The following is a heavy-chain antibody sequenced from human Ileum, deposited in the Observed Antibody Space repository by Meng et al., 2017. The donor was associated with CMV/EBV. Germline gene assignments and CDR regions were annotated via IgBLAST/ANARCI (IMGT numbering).Heavy chain of an antibody. CDR2: ISAYNGNT. V-gene: IGHV1-18*01. D-gene: IGHD3-3*01. Sequence: ASVKVSCKASGYTFTSYGISWVRQAPGQGLEWMGWISAYNGNTNYAQKLQGRVTMTTDTSTSTAYMELRSLRSDDTAVYYCAGAPRTISYYYYGMDVWGQGTTVTVSS. CDR1: GYTFTSYG. CDR3: AGAPRTISYYYYGMDV. J-gene: IGHJ6*02.